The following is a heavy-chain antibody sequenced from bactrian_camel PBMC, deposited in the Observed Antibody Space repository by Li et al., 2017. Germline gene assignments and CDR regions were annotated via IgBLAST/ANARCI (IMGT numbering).Heavy chain of an antibody. CDR2: IDKDGTT. V-gene: IGHV3S53*01. CDR1: GYGFSDLC. CDR3: AADFWDGHTRCVAQRLRY. D-gene: IGHD2*01. Sequence: VQLVESGGGTVQAGGSLTLSCVVSGYGFSDLCLAWFRQAPGKEREGVAGIDKDGTTTTADSVKGRFTVSKDNAKNTLFLQMTGLTPEDTALYYCAADFWDGHTRCVAQRLRYRGQGTQVTVS. J-gene: IGHJ4*01.